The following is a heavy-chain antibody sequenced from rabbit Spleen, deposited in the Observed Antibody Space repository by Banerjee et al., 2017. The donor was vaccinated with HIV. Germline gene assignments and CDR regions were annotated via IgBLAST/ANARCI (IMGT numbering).Heavy chain of an antibody. CDR1: GFTLSSYYM. V-gene: IGHV1S45*01. CDR2: INTKSGEN. CDR3: ARDTGSSFSSYGMDL. Sequence: QEHLKESGGGLVQPGGSLKLSCTASGFTLSSYYMNWVRQAPGKGLEWIACINTKSGENVYATWSKGRFTISKTSSTTVTLQMTSLTVADTATYFCARDTGSSFSSYGMDLWGQGTLVTVS. D-gene: IGHD8-1*01. J-gene: IGHJ6*01.